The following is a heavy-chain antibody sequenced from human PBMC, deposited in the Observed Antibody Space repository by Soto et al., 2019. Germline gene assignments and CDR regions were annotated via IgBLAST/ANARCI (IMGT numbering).Heavy chain of an antibody. D-gene: IGHD3-3*01. CDR1: GFTFSSYG. CDR3: AKYPRRLTFGVPLYYFDY. CDR2: ISYDGSNK. V-gene: IGHV3-30*18. Sequence: QVQLVESGGGVVQPGRSLRLSCAASGFTFSSYGMHWVRQAPGKGLEWVAVISYDGSNKYYADSVKGRFTISRDNSKNTLYLQMNSLRAEDTAVYYCAKYPRRLTFGVPLYYFDYWGQGTLVTVSS. J-gene: IGHJ4*02.